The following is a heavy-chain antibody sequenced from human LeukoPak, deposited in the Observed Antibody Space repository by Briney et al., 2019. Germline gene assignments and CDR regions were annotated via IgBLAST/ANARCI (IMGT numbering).Heavy chain of an antibody. CDR2: ISGSGGST. CDR3: AKAIGGSGSYRYFDY. CDR1: GFTFSSYA. V-gene: IGHV3-23*01. D-gene: IGHD3-10*01. Sequence: GGSLRLSCVACGFTFSSYAMSWVRQAPGKGLEWVSAISGSGGSTYYADSVKGRFTISRDNSKNTLYLQMNSLRAEDTAVYYCAKAIGGSGSYRYFDYWGQGTLVTVSS. J-gene: IGHJ4*02.